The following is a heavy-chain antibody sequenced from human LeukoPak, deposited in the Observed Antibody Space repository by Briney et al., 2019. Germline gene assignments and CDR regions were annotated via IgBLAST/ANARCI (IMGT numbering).Heavy chain of an antibody. Sequence: GGSLRLSCAASGFTFSSYAMSWVRQAPGKGLEWVSLINDSGGNTYYADSVKGRFTISRGNSKNTLFLQMSSLRVEDTAVYYCAKTSAGIRGGYFDYWGQGTLVTVSS. CDR2: INDSGGNT. J-gene: IGHJ4*02. CDR1: GFTFSSYA. D-gene: IGHD3-10*01. CDR3: AKTSAGIRGGYFDY. V-gene: IGHV3-23*01.